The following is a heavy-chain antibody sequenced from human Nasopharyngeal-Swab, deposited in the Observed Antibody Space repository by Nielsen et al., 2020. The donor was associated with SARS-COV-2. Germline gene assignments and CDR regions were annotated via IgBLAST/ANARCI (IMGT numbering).Heavy chain of an antibody. J-gene: IGHJ6*02. CDR2: ISYDGSNK. CDR1: GFTFSSYA. CDR3: ARDLVGVTGEYYYYYGMDV. V-gene: IGHV3-30-3*01. D-gene: IGHD7-27*01. Sequence: GESLKIPCAASGFTFSSYAMHWVRQAPGKGLEWVAVISYDGSNKYYADSVKGRFTISRDNSKNTLYLQMNSLRAEDTAVYYCARDLVGVTGEYYYYYGMDVWGQGTTVTVSS.